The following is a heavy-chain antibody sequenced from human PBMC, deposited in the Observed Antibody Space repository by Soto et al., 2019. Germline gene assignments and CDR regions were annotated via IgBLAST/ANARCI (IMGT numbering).Heavy chain of an antibody. D-gene: IGHD6-13*01. CDR2: ISGSGGST. Sequence: EVQLLESGGGLVQPGGSLRLSCAASGFTFSSYAMSWVRQAPGKGLEWVSAISGSGGSTYYADSVKGRFTISRDNSKNTLYLQMNSLRAEDTAVYYCAKYKQQPEVGSSGYYGMDVWGQGTTVTVSS. CDR1: GFTFSSYA. J-gene: IGHJ6*02. CDR3: AKYKQQPEVGSSGYYGMDV. V-gene: IGHV3-23*01.